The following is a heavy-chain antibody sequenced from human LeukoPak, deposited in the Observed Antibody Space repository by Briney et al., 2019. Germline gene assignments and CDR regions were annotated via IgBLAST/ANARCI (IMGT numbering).Heavy chain of an antibody. D-gene: IGHD2-21*01. CDR2: MRCYGRST. CDR1: GFTFSSYC. V-gene: IGHV3-74*01. Sequence: GGSLRLSCAASGFTFSSYCMHWVRQAPGKGLVWVSYMRCYGRSTNYGDSVKGRFTISRDNSKNTLYLQMNILRAGDTAVYYWARLWASGGAFDVWGQGTMVTVSS. J-gene: IGHJ3*01. CDR3: ARLWASGGAFDV.